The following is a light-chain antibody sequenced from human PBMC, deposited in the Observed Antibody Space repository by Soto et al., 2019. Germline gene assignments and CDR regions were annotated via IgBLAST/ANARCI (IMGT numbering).Light chain of an antibody. J-gene: IGKJ1*01. CDR2: GAS. Sequence: EIVLTQSPGTLSLSPAERATLSCRTSQSVSNNYLAWYQQKPGKAPRLLIYGASSRATGIPDRFSGSGSGTDFTLSISRLEPEDSAVYYCQQYSSLWTFGQGTKVDIK. CDR3: QQYSSLWT. V-gene: IGKV3-20*01. CDR1: QSVSNNY.